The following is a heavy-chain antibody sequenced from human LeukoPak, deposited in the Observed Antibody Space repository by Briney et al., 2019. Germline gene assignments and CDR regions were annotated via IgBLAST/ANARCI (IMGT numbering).Heavy chain of an antibody. Sequence: SETLSLTCTVSGGSISSSSYYWGWIRQPPGKGLEWIGSIYYSGSTYYNPSLKSRVPISVDTSKNQFSLKLSSVTAADTAVYYCATRPYSSGWSRGFDYWGQGTLVTVSS. D-gene: IGHD6-19*01. CDR1: GGSISSSSYY. J-gene: IGHJ4*02. V-gene: IGHV4-39*01. CDR3: ATRPYSSGWSRGFDY. CDR2: IYYSGST.